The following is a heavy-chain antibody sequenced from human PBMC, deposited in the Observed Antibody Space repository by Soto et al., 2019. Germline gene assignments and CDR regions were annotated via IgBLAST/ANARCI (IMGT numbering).Heavy chain of an antibody. J-gene: IGHJ2*01. Sequence: GGSLRLSCAASGFTVSSNYMSWVRQAPGKGLEWVSVIYSGGSTYYADSRKGRFTISSDNSKNTLYLQMNSLRAEDTAVYYCATNGVTTPGLDLWGRGTLVTVSS. D-gene: IGHD4-17*01. CDR2: IYSGGST. CDR3: ATNGVTTPGLDL. CDR1: GFTVSSNY. V-gene: IGHV3-66*01.